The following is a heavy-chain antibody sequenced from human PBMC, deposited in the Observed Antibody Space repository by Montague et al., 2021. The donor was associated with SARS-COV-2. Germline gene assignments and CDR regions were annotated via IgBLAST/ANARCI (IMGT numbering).Heavy chain of an antibody. CDR1: EFTFSNYA. D-gene: IGHD6-19*01. Sequence: SLRLSCAASEFTFSNYAMHWVRQAPGKGLEWVAFISNDGSKKYYADSVKGRFTISRDNSKNTLYLQMNSLRAEDTAVYYCARASVRAVAGDFGYWGQGTLVTVSS. J-gene: IGHJ4*02. CDR3: ARASVRAVAGDFGY. CDR2: ISNDGSKK. V-gene: IGHV3-30*04.